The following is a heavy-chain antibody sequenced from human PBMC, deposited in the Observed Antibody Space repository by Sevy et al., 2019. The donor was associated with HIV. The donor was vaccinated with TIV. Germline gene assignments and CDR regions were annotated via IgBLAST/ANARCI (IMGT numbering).Heavy chain of an antibody. V-gene: IGHV3-30*01. Sequence: GGSLRLSCAASGFTFTDYNIHWVRQAPGKGLERLAVISYDGNSKDYADSVKGRFTISRDNSKNTLYVQMNSLRPDDMAVYYCARERSPAWDLPPGAFDYWGQGTLVIVSS. J-gene: IGHJ4*02. CDR3: ARERSPAWDLPPGAFDY. CDR2: ISYDGNSK. D-gene: IGHD1-26*01. CDR1: GFTFTDYN.